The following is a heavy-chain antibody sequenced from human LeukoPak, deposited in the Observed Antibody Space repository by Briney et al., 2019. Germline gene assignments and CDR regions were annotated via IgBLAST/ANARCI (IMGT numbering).Heavy chain of an antibody. J-gene: IGHJ4*02. CDR3: ARDPSSPWYYDFWSGYLGY. Sequence: ASVKVSCKASGYTFTSYYMHWVRQAPGQGLEWMGIINPSGGSTSYAQKFQGRVTITRDMSTSTVYMELSSLRSEDTAVYYCARDPSSPWYYDFWSGYLGYWGQGTLVTVSS. CDR1: GYTFTSYY. CDR2: INPSGGST. V-gene: IGHV1-46*01. D-gene: IGHD3-3*01.